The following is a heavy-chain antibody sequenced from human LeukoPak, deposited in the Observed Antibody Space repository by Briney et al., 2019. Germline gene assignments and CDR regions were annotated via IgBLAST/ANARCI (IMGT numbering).Heavy chain of an antibody. CDR1: GFTVSSNY. D-gene: IGHD3/OR15-3a*01. CDR2: IYSGGST. Sequence: PGGSLRLSCAASGFTVSSNYMSWVRQAPGKGLEWVSVIYSGGSTYYADSVKGRFTISRDHSKNTLYLQMNRLRAEDTAVYYCARAGLTKTGYWGQGTLVTVSS. J-gene: IGHJ4*02. V-gene: IGHV3-66*01. CDR3: ARAGLTKTGY.